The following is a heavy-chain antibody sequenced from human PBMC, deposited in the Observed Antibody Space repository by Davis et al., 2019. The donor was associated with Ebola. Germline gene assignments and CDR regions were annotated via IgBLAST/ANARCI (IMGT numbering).Heavy chain of an antibody. CDR1: GFTFSDYY. D-gene: IGHD5-18*01. J-gene: IGHJ4*02. CDR2: ISSSGSTI. V-gene: IGHV3-11*01. Sequence: GGSLRLSCAASGFTFSDYYMSWIRQAPGKGLEWVSYISSSGSTIYYADSVKGRFTISRDNAKNSLYLQMNSLRAEDTAVYYCARDPEIQLWLFDYWGQGTLVTVSS. CDR3: ARDPEIQLWLFDY.